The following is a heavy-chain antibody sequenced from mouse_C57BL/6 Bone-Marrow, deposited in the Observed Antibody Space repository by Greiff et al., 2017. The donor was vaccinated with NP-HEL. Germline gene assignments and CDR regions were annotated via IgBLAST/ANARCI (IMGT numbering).Heavy chain of an antibody. Sequence: EVQLQQSGPELVKPGASVKISCKASGYSFTGYYMNWVKQSPEKSLEWIGEINPSTGGTTYNQKFKAKATLTVDKSSSTAYMQLKSLTSEDSAVYYCARMDGYYPYWYFDVWGTGTTVTVSS. D-gene: IGHD2-3*01. V-gene: IGHV1-42*01. J-gene: IGHJ1*03. CDR2: INPSTGGT. CDR3: ARMDGYYPYWYFDV. CDR1: GYSFTGYY.